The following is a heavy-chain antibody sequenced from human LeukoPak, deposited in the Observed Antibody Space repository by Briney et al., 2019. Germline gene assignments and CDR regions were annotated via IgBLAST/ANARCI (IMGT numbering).Heavy chain of an antibody. CDR3: AREWGLESSGYYYAY. Sequence: VASVKVSCKASGGTFSRFTISWVRQAPGQGFEWMGGITPIFGTANFAQKFQGRVSTTADGSTSTAFMELSSLRSEDTAVYYCAREWGLESSGYYYAYWGQGTLVTVSS. D-gene: IGHD3-22*01. CDR1: GGTFSRFT. V-gene: IGHV1-69*13. J-gene: IGHJ4*02. CDR2: ITPIFGTA.